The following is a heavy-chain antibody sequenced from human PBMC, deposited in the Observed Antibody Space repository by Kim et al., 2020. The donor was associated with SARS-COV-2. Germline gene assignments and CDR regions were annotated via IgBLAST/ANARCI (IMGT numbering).Heavy chain of an antibody. V-gene: IGHV3-33*01. CDR1: GFTFSSYG. Sequence: GGSLRLSCAASGFTFSSYGMHWVRQAPGKGLEWVAVIWYDGSNKYYADSVKGRFTISRDNSKNTLYLQMNSLRAEDTAVYYCARDGTRYCSSTSCGRGPGYYDGMDVWGPRDHGHRLL. CDR2: IWYDGSNK. CDR3: ARDGTRYCSSTSCGRGPGYYDGMDV. J-gene: IGHJ6*01. D-gene: IGHD2-2*01.